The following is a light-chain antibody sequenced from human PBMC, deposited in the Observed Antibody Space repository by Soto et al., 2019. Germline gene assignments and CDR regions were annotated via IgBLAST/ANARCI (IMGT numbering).Light chain of an antibody. CDR2: DVN. CDR1: SSDIGGYDY. Sequence: QSALTQPASVSGSPGQSITLSCTGTSSDIGGYDYVSWYQRHPGKAPKLIIYDVNNRPSGVSNRFSGSKSGNTASLTISGLQAKDEADYYCTSYASGSSHVVFGGGTKLIVL. CDR3: TSYASGSSHVV. J-gene: IGLJ2*01. V-gene: IGLV2-14*01.